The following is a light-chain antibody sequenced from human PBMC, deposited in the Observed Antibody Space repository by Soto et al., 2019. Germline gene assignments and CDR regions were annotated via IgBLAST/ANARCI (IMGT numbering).Light chain of an antibody. CDR3: QQSGSSPET. J-gene: IGKJ1*01. CDR2: GAS. V-gene: IGKV3-20*01. CDR1: QSVSSSY. Sequence: EIVLTQSPGTLSLSPGERATLSSRASQSVSSSYLAWYQQKPGQAPRLLIYGASSRATGIPDRFSGSGSGRDFTLTISRLEPEDFAVYYCQQSGSSPETFGQGTKVEIK.